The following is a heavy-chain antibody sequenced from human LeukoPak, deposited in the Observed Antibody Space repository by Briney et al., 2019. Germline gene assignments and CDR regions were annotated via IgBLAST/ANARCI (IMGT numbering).Heavy chain of an antibody. CDR3: ARMDDFWSGYFDY. D-gene: IGHD3-3*01. V-gene: IGHV4-4*07. J-gene: IGHJ4*02. Sequence: SESLSLTCTVSGGSISSYYWSWIRQPAGKGLEWIGRIYTSGSTNYNPSLKSRLTMSVDTSNNQFSLKLTSMTAADTAVYYCARMDDFWSGYFDYWGQGTLVTVSS. CDR2: IYTSGST. CDR1: GGSISSYY.